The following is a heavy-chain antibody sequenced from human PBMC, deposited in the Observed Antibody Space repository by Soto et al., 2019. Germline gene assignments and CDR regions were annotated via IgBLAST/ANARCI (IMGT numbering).Heavy chain of an antibody. V-gene: IGHV3-33*01. Sequence: VQLVESGGGVVQPGRSLRLSCAASGFTFSSYGMHWVRQAPGKGLEWVAVIWYDGSNKYYADSVKGRFTISRDNSKNTLYLQMNSLRAEDTAVYYCARDTRAVAGTPSFDYWGQGTLVTVSS. CDR3: ARDTRAVAGTPSFDY. CDR2: IWYDGSNK. CDR1: GFTFSSYG. D-gene: IGHD6-19*01. J-gene: IGHJ4*02.